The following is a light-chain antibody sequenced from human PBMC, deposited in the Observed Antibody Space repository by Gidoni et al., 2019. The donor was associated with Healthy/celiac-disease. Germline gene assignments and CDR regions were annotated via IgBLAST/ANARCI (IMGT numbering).Light chain of an antibody. CDR2: DAS. J-gene: IGKJ4*01. CDR3: QQRSNWPPTWT. V-gene: IGKV3-11*01. Sequence: EIVLTPSPATLSLSPGERATLSCRASQSVSSYLAWYQQKPGQAPRLLIYDASNRATGIPARFSGSGSGTDFTLTISSLEPEDFAVYYCQQRSNWPPTWTFGGGTKVEIK. CDR1: QSVSSY.